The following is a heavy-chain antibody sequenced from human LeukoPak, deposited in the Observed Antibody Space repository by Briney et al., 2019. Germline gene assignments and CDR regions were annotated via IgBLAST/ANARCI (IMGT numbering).Heavy chain of an antibody. CDR3: ARDCDFWSGYYGGGGDY. Sequence: SETLSLTCTVSGYSISSGYYWGWIRQPPGKGLEWGGRIYHSGSTYYNQSLKSRVTISVDKSKNQFSLKLSSVTAADAAVYYCARDCDFWSGYYGGGGDYWGQGTLVTVSS. J-gene: IGHJ4*02. CDR2: IYHSGST. V-gene: IGHV4-38-2*02. CDR1: GYSISSGYY. D-gene: IGHD3-3*01.